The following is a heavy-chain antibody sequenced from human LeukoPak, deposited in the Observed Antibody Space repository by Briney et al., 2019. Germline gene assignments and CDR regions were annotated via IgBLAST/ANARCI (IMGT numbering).Heavy chain of an antibody. D-gene: IGHD6-6*01. V-gene: IGHV3-23*01. CDR2: ISGSGGST. CDR1: GFTFSSYA. J-gene: IGHJ5*02. Sequence: PGGSLRLSCAASGFTFSSYAMSWVRQAPGKWLEWVSAISGSGGSTYYADSVKGRFTISRDNSKNPLYLQMNSLRAEDTAVYYCAKWAGGQPLVNWFDPWGQGTLVTVSS. CDR3: AKWAGGQPLVNWFDP.